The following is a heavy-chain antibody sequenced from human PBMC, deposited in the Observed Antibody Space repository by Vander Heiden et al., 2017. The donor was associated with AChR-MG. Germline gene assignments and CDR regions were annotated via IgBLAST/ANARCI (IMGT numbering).Heavy chain of an antibody. D-gene: IGHD3-9*01. CDR3: ASSNILTGYYHY. CDR1: GYTFTGYY. Sequence: QVQLVQSGAEVKKPGASVKVSCKAAGYTFTGYYIHWVRQAPGQGLEWMGWIHPNGGGTYYAQKFQGRVTMTRDTSVSTAYMELTRLTSDDTAVYYCASSNILTGYYHYWGQGTLVTVSS. J-gene: IGHJ4*02. CDR2: IHPNGGGT. V-gene: IGHV1-2*02.